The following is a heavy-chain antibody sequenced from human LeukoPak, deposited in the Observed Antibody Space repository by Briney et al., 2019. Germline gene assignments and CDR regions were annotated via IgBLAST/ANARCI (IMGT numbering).Heavy chain of an antibody. CDR2: IYSAGST. CDR3: ARGPDVETAMPTGYYYGMDV. D-gene: IGHD5-18*01. Sequence: GGSLRLSCAASGFTVSSKYMSWVRQAPGKGLEWVSVIYSAGSTSYADSVKGRFTISRDNSKNTLYLQMNSLRAEDTAVYFCARGPDVETAMPTGYYYGMDVWGQGTTVTVSS. J-gene: IGHJ6*02. CDR1: GFTVSSKY. V-gene: IGHV3-66*01.